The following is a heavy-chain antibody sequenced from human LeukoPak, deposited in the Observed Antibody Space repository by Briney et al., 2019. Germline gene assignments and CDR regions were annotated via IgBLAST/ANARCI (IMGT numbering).Heavy chain of an antibody. CDR2: VRSIGSTI. CDR3: AELGITMIGCV. CDR1: GFTFSSYE. D-gene: IGHD3-10*02. V-gene: IGHV3-48*03. J-gene: IGHJ6*04. Sequence: GGSLRLSCAASGFTFSSYEMNWVRQDPGKGLELVSYVRSIGSTIYYADSVKGRFTISRDNAKNSLYLQMNSLRAEDTAVYYCAELGITMIGCVWGKGTTVTISS.